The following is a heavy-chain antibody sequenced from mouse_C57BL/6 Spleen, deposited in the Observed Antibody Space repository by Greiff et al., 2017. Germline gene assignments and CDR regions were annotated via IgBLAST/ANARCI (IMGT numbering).Heavy chain of an antibody. J-gene: IGHJ1*03. V-gene: IGHV14-3*01. CDR3: ALTTVVEWYFDV. D-gene: IGHD1-1*01. CDR1: GFNIKNTY. CDR2: IDPANGNT. Sequence: EVQLQQSVAELVRPGASVKLSCTASGFNIKNTYMHWVKQRPEQGLEWIGRIDPANGNTKYAPKFQGKATLTADTSSNTAYLQLSSLTSEDTASYYCALTTVVEWYFDVRGTGTTVTVSS.